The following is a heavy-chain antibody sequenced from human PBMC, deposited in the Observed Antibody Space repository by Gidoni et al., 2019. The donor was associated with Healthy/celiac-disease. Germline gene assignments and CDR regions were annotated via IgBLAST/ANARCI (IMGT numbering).Heavy chain of an antibody. CDR3: ARQYYDFWSGYYSPYYFDY. Sequence: EVQLVQSGAEVKKPGESLKISCKGSGYSFTSYWIGWVRQMPGKGLEWMGIIYPGDSDTRYSPSFQGQVTISADKSISTAYLQWSSLKASDTAMYYCARQYYDFWSGYYSPYYFDYWGQGTLVTVSS. D-gene: IGHD3-3*01. CDR1: GYSFTSYW. J-gene: IGHJ4*02. V-gene: IGHV5-51*01. CDR2: IYPGDSDT.